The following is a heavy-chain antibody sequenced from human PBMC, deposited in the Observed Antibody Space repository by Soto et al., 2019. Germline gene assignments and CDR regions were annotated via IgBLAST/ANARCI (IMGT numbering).Heavy chain of an antibody. J-gene: IGHJ5*02. V-gene: IGHV1-2*02. D-gene: IGHD6-13*01. Sequence: ASVKVSCKASGYTFTGYYMHWVRQAPGQGLEWMGWINPNSGGTNYAQKFQGRVTMTRDTSISTAYMELSRLRSDDTAVYYCARVDSGWYKWFDPWGRGTLVTVSS. CDR1: GYTFTGYY. CDR3: ARVDSGWYKWFDP. CDR2: INPNSGGT.